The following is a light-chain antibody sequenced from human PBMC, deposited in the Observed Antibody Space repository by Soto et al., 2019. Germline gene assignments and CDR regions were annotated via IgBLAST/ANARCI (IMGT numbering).Light chain of an antibody. V-gene: IGKV1-39*01. J-gene: IGKJ4*01. Sequence: DIQMTQSPSTLSASVGDRVTITCRASQSISSWLAWYQQKPGKAPKLLIYDASSLESGVPSRFSGSGSGTDFTLTISSLQPEDFATYYCQQSYSTPQLTFGGGTKVDIK. CDR2: DAS. CDR1: QSISSW. CDR3: QQSYSTPQLT.